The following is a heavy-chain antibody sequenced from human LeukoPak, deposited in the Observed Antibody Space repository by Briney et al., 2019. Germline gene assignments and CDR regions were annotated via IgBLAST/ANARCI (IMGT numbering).Heavy chain of an antibody. Sequence: PGGSLRLSCAASGFTFSSYGMHWVRQAPGKGLEWVAFIRYDGSNKYYADSVKGRFTISRDNSKNTLYLQMNSLRAEDTAVYYCAKSNRKNYYGSGSPLGYWGQGTLVTVSS. CDR1: GFTFSSYG. V-gene: IGHV3-30*02. D-gene: IGHD3-10*01. CDR3: AKSNRKNYYGSGSPLGY. J-gene: IGHJ4*02. CDR2: IRYDGSNK.